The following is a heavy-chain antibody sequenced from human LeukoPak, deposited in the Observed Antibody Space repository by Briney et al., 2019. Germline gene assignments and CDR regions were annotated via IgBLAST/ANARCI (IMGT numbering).Heavy chain of an antibody. CDR2: INSRGYTI. D-gene: IGHD1-1*01. Sequence: GGSLTLSCAVSGITISDYYMSWVRQAPGKGPEWLSYINSRGYTIYYPDSVKDQGRFTISSDNANNSPYLQINDLRAEVRAVYFCARNHPTRNEGWPLFVYWGRGTLVTVSS. CDR1: GITISDYY. CDR3: ARNHPTRNEGWPLFVY. V-gene: IGHV3-11*01. J-gene: IGHJ4*02.